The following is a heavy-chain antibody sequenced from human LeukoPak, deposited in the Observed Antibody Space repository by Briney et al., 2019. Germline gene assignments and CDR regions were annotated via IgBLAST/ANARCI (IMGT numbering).Heavy chain of an antibody. CDR1: SGSISSGDHY. CDR3: ARGAYYYENDAFDI. Sequence: PSETLSLTCTVSSGSISSGDHYWSRIRQPPGKGLEWIGYIYYSGSTYYNPSLKSRVTISVDTSKNQLSLKLSSVTAADTAVYYCARGAYYYENDAFDIWGQGTMVTVSS. CDR2: IYYSGST. V-gene: IGHV4-30-4*01. D-gene: IGHD3-22*01. J-gene: IGHJ3*02.